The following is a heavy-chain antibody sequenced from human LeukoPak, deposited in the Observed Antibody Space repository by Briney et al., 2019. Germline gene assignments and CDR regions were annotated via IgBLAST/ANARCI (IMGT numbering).Heavy chain of an antibody. CDR3: ARGDIVVVPAAADGYYYYYMDV. D-gene: IGHD2-2*01. Sequence: SVKVSCKASGGTFSSYAISWVRQAPGQGLEWMGGIIPIFGTANYAQKFQGRVTITADESTSTAYMELSSLRSEDTAVYYCARGDIVVVPAAADGYYYYYMDVWDKGTTVTVSS. V-gene: IGHV1-69*13. J-gene: IGHJ6*03. CDR1: GGTFSSYA. CDR2: IIPIFGTA.